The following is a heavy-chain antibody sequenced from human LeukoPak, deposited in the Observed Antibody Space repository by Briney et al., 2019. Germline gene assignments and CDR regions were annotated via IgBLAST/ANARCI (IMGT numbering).Heavy chain of an antibody. CDR3: ARDRYFEQWLGRGTWFDA. J-gene: IGHJ5*02. Sequence: KTGGSLRLSCVGPGFIFSDYYMSWIRRAPGKGREWISYISSGGGTIYYGDSVKGRFTISRDNAKNSMYLQMDSLKDEDTAVYYCARDRYFEQWLGRGTWFDAWGQGTLVTVSS. CDR1: GFIFSDYY. D-gene: IGHD6-19*01. CDR2: ISSGGGTI. V-gene: IGHV3-11*01.